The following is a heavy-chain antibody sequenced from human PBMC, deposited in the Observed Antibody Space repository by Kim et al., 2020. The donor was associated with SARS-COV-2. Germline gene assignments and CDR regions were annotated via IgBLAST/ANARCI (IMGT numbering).Heavy chain of an antibody. CDR2: IYSGGST. D-gene: IGHD3-3*01. Sequence: GGSLRLSCAASGFTVSSNYMSWVRQAPGKGLEWVSVIYSGGSTYYADSVKGRFTISRDNSKNTLYLQMNSLRAEDTAVYYCASHSITIFGVVIGAFDIWGQGTMVTVSS. CDR1: GFTVSSNY. V-gene: IGHV3-53*01. CDR3: ASHSITIFGVVIGAFDI. J-gene: IGHJ3*02.